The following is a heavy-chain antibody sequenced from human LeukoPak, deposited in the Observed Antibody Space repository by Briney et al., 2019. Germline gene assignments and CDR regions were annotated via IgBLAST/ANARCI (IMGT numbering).Heavy chain of an antibody. CDR3: ARAPAFVSSSPFDY. CDR1: GFTFSSYA. V-gene: IGHV3-30-3*01. J-gene: IGHJ4*02. D-gene: IGHD6-6*01. Sequence: GGSLRLSCAASGFTFSSYAMHWVRKAPGKGLEWVAVISYDGSNKYYADSVKGRFTISRDNSKNTLYLQMNSLRAEDTAVYYCARAPAFVSSSPFDYWGQGTLVTVSS. CDR2: ISYDGSNK.